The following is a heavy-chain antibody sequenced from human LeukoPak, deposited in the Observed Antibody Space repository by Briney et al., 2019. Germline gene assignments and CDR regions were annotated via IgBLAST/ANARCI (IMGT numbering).Heavy chain of an antibody. CDR2: IYHSGST. V-gene: IGHV4-30-2*01. CDR3: ARGPNIVLMVYASYAFDI. CDR1: GGSISSGGYY. J-gene: IGHJ3*02. Sequence: PSETLSLTCTVSGGSISSGGYYWSWIRQPPGKGLEWIGYIYHSGSTYYNPSLKSRVTISVDRSKNQFSLKLSSVTAADTAVYYCARGPNIVLMVYASYAFDIWGQGTMVTVSS. D-gene: IGHD2-8*01.